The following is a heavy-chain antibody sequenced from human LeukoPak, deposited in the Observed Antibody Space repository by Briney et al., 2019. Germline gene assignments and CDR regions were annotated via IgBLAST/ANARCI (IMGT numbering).Heavy chain of an antibody. D-gene: IGHD2-15*01. CDR1: GYTFTSYG. J-gene: IGHJ6*02. V-gene: IGHV1-18*01. Sequence: EASAKVSCKASGYTFTSYGISWVRQAPGQGLEWMGWISAYNGNTNYAQKLQGRVTMTTDTSTSTAYMELRSLRSDDTAVYYCARVGRLGIGRYYGMDVWGQGTTVTVSS. CDR3: ARVGRLGIGRYYGMDV. CDR2: ISAYNGNT.